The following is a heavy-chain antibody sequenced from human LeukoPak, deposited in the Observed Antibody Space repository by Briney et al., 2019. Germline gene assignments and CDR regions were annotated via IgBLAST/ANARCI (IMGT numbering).Heavy chain of an antibody. CDR3: ARGGGYSTTAFDY. Sequence: GGSLRLSCAASGFTFSSYAMSWVRQAPGKVLEWVSAISGSGGSTYYADSVKGRFTISRDNSKNTLYLQMNSMRAEDTAVYYCARGGGYSTTAFDYWGQGTLATVSS. V-gene: IGHV3-23*01. D-gene: IGHD1-26*01. J-gene: IGHJ4*02. CDR1: GFTFSSYA. CDR2: ISGSGGST.